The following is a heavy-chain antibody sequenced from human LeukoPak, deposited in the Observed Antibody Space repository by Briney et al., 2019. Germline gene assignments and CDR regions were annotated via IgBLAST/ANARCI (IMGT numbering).Heavy chain of an antibody. J-gene: IGHJ4*02. Sequence: ASVTVSCKASGYTFTSYDIHWVRQATGQGPEWMGWINPDSDNTDYAQKFQARVTITRNTSISTAYMELSSLRSEDTAVYYCAIGAVGFDYWGQGTLVTVSS. CDR1: GYTFTSYD. D-gene: IGHD6-19*01. V-gene: IGHV1-8*01. CDR3: AIGAVGFDY. CDR2: INPDSDNT.